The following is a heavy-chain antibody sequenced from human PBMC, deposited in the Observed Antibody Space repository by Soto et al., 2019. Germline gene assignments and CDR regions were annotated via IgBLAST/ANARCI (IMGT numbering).Heavy chain of an antibody. J-gene: IGHJ4*02. CDR2: IKSKTEGGTT. V-gene: IGHV3-15*01. CDR1: GFTFSNAW. D-gene: IGHD2-8*01. Sequence: GGSLRLSCAASGFTFSNAWMSWVRQAPGKGLEWVGRIKSKTEGGTTDYAAPVKGRFTISRDDSKNTLYLQMNSLQTEDTAVYYCTTFRQYCTNGVCPHFDYWGQGTLVTVSS. CDR3: TTFRQYCTNGVCPHFDY.